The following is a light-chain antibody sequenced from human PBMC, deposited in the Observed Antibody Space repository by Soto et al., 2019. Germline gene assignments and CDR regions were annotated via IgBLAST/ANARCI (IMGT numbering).Light chain of an antibody. CDR3: QQYNNWPPLT. CDR1: QSVNNK. CDR2: GAS. V-gene: IGKV3-15*01. Sequence: EIGMTQSPATLSVSPGERAALSCRASQSVNNKVAWYQQKPGQAPRLLIYGASTRATGIPARFSGSGSGTEFTLTISSLQSEDFAVYYCQQYNNWPPLTFSGGTKVDIK. J-gene: IGKJ4*01.